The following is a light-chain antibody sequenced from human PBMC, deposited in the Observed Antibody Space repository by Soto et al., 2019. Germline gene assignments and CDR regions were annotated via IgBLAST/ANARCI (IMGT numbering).Light chain of an antibody. J-gene: IGKJ1*01. Sequence: DTQMTQSPSTLSAYLPYIVPMTFRASQGISSWLAWYQQKPGKAPKLLIYKASSLESGVPSRFSGSGSGTEFTLTISSLQPDDFATYYCQQYNSYTWTFGQGTKVDI. CDR1: QGISSW. CDR2: KAS. V-gene: IGKV1-5*03. CDR3: QQYNSYTWT.